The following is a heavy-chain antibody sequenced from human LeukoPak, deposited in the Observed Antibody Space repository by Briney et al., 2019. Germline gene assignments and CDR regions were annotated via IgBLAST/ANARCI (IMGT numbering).Heavy chain of an antibody. V-gene: IGHV1-69*05. CDR3: AIYCNSTSCHLGY. CDR1: GGTFSSYA. J-gene: IGHJ4*02. Sequence: SVKVSCKASGGTFSSYAISWVRQAPGQGLEWMGGIIPIFGTANYAQKLQGRVTMTTDTSTSTAYMELRSLRSDDTAVYYCAIYCNSTSCHLGYWGQGTLVTVSS. D-gene: IGHD2-2*01. CDR2: IIPIFGTA.